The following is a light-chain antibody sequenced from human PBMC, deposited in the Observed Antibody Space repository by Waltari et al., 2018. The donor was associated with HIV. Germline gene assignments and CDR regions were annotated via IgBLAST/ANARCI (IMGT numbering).Light chain of an antibody. CDR2: KNN. J-gene: IGLJ1*01. CDR3: AAWDDRLTVVYV. V-gene: IGLV1-44*01. CDR1: SSDIGSNP. Sequence: QSVLTQPPSASGTPGQRVTISCSGRSSDIGSNPVNWYQQLPGTAPKLLIYKNNQRPSGVPDRFSGSKSGTSASLAISGLQSEDEADYYCAAWDDRLTVVYVFGTGTKVTVL.